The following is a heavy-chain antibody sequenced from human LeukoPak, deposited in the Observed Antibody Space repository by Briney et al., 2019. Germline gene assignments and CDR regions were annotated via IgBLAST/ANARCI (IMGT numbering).Heavy chain of an antibody. Sequence: GGSLRLSCAASGFSFSSYWMTWVRQAPGKGLEWVANIKQDGSEKCYVDSVKGRFTISRDNAKNSLYLQMNSLRAEDTAVYYCARDQSGYYDSNGYFSYWGQGTLVTVSS. CDR2: IKQDGSEK. CDR1: GFSFSSYW. V-gene: IGHV3-7*01. J-gene: IGHJ4*02. D-gene: IGHD3-22*01. CDR3: ARDQSGYYDSNGYFSY.